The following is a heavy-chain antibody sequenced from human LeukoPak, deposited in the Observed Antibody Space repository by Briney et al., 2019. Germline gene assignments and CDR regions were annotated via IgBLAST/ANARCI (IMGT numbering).Heavy chain of an antibody. Sequence: GASVKVSCKASGYTFTSYDINWVRQATGQGLEWMGWMNPNSGNTGYTQKFQGRVTMTRNTSISSAYMELSSLRSEDTAVYYCARGRGPGSSYDLGGDEFDPWGQGTLVTVSS. D-gene: IGHD3-10*01. CDR3: ARGRGPGSSYDLGGDEFDP. CDR2: MNPNSGNT. J-gene: IGHJ5*02. V-gene: IGHV1-8*01. CDR1: GYTFTSYD.